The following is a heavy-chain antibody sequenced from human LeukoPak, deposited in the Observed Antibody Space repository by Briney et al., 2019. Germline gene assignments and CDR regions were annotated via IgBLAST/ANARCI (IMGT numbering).Heavy chain of an antibody. D-gene: IGHD2-2*01. V-gene: IGHV4-61*02. J-gene: IGHJ4*02. Sequence: PSETLSLTCTVSGGSISSGSYYWSWIRQPAGKGLEWIGRIYTSGSTNYNPSLKSRVTISVDTSKNQFSLKLSSVTAADTAVYYCARVRCGDCSSTSCYSFWNQHFDYWGQGTLVTVSS. CDR3: ARVRCGDCSSTSCYSFWNQHFDY. CDR2: IYTSGST. CDR1: GGSISSGSYY.